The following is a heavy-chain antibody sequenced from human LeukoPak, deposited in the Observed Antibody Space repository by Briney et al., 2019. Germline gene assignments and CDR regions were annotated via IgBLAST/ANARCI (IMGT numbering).Heavy chain of an antibody. CDR3: SGDSSYFDY. Sequence: SETLSLTCTVSGGSISSDYWSWIRQPPGKGLEWVGNIYSSGSINYNPSLKSRVTISVDTSKNQFSLRLSSVTAADTAVYYCSGDSSYFDYWGQGALVTVSS. V-gene: IGHV4-59*13. J-gene: IGHJ4*02. CDR2: IYSSGSI. D-gene: IGHD1-1*01. CDR1: GGSISSDY.